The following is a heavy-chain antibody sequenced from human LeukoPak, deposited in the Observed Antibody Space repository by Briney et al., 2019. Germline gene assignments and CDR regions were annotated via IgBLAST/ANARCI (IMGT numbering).Heavy chain of an antibody. V-gene: IGHV1-8*03. D-gene: IGHD3-10*01. CDR3: ARGTYYYGSGSYYSDAFDI. CDR1: GYTFTSYD. CDR2: MNPNSGNT. J-gene: IGHJ3*02. Sequence: ASVKVSCKASGYTFTSYDINWVRQATGQGLEWMGWMNPNSGNTGYAQKFQGRVTITRNTSISTAYMELSSLRSEDTAVYYCARGTYYYGSGSYYSDAFDIWGQGTMVTDSS.